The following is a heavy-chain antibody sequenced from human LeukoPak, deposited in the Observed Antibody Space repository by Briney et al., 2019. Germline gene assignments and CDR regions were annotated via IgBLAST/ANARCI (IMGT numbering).Heavy chain of an antibody. CDR3: AHRRGYTYGYESFDH. J-gene: IGHJ4*02. CDR1: GFSLKSGGEA. D-gene: IGHD5-18*01. Sequence: SGPTLVKPTETLTLTCSFSGFSLKSGGEAVGWVRQPPGKALEFLAFVYWDNDYRYSPSLRDRLNIIKDTSKKQVVLTMINMDPVDTGTYYCAHRRGYTYGYESFDHWGQGIRLVVSS. V-gene: IGHV2-5*02. CDR2: VYWDNDY.